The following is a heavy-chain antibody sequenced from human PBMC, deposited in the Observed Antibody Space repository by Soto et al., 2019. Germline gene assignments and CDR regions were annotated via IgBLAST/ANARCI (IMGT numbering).Heavy chain of an antibody. V-gene: IGHV3-30*18. CDR2: ISYDGSNK. Sequence: GGSLRLSCAASGFTFSSYGMHWVRQAPGKGLEWVAVISYDGSNKYYADSVKGRFTISRDNSKNTLYLQMNSLRAEDTAVYYCAKPSDYGDYVVIPFDYWGQGTLVTVSS. J-gene: IGHJ4*02. CDR1: GFTFSSYG. D-gene: IGHD4-17*01. CDR3: AKPSDYGDYVVIPFDY.